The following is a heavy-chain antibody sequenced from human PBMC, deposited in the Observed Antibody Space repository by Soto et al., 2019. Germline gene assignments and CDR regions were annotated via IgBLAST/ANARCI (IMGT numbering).Heavy chain of an antibody. Sequence: QVQLVQSGAEVKKPGSSVKVSCKASGGTFSSYAISWVRQAPGQGLEWMGGIIPIFGTANYAQKFQGRVTIPADKSTSTAYMELSSLRAEDTAVYYCARAPGSSGSYYYYYGMDVWGQGTTVTVSS. V-gene: IGHV1-69*06. D-gene: IGHD3-10*01. CDR3: ARAPGSSGSYYYYYGMDV. J-gene: IGHJ6*02. CDR2: IIPIFGTA. CDR1: GGTFSSYA.